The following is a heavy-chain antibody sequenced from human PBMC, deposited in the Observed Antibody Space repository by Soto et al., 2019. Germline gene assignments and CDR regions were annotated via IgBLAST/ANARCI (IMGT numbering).Heavy chain of an antibody. V-gene: IGHV1-69*01. CDR3: ATETQYYYDSSGYYYPYFDY. D-gene: IGHD3-22*01. CDR2: IIPIFGTA. Sequence: QVQLAQSGAEVKKPGSSVKVSCKASGGTFSSYAISWVRQAPGQGLEWMGGIIPIFGTANYAQKFQGRVTITADESTSTAYMGVSSLGSEDTAVYYCATETQYYYDSSGYYYPYFDYWGQGTLVTVSS. J-gene: IGHJ4*02. CDR1: GGTFSSYA.